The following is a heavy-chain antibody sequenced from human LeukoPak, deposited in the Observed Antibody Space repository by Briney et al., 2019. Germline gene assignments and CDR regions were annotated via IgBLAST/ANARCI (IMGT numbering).Heavy chain of an antibody. V-gene: IGHV3-64*01. Sequence: GGSLRLSCAASGFTFSSYAMHWVRQAPGKGLEYVSAISSNGGSTYYANSVKGRFIISRDNSKNTLYLQMSSLRAEDMAVYYCARVPYSGSYPHAFDIWGQGTMVTVSS. CDR2: ISSNGGST. CDR1: GFTFSSYA. J-gene: IGHJ3*02. CDR3: ARVPYSGSYPHAFDI. D-gene: IGHD1-26*01.